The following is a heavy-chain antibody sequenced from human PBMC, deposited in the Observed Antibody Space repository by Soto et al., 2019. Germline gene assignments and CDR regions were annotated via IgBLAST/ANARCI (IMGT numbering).Heavy chain of an antibody. V-gene: IGHV1-69*13. CDR2: IIPLFDTP. CDR3: AQSRTRADMLDAMDV. CDR1: GGSFSSYA. D-gene: IGHD2-2*01. J-gene: IGHJ6*02. Sequence: SVKVSCKASGGSFSSYAISWVRQAPGQGLEWMGGIIPLFDTPNYAQNFQGRVTITADDSTSTAYMELSSLTSEDTAVYYCAQSRTRADMLDAMDVWGQGTTVTVSS.